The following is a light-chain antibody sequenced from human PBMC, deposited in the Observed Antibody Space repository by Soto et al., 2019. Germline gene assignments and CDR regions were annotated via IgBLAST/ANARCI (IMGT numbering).Light chain of an antibody. Sequence: EVVMTQSPATLSVSPGERATLSCRASESVSSNLAWYQQRPGQAPRLVIYGASTRATGIPARFGGGGSGTEFTLTISSLQSEDFAVYYCQQYNSWPPITFGQGTRLEI. CDR2: GAS. CDR3: QQYNSWPPIT. CDR1: ESVSSN. J-gene: IGKJ5*01. V-gene: IGKV3-15*01.